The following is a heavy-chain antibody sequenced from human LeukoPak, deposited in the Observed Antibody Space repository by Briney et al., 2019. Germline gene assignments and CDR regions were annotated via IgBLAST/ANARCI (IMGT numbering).Heavy chain of an antibody. CDR3: ARDPRGMIVVVEDAFDI. V-gene: IGHV4-38-2*02. Sequence: PSETLSLTCTVSGYSISSGYYWGWIRQPPGKGLEWIGSMYHSGSTYYNPSLKSRVTISVDTSKNQFSLKLSSVTAADTAVYYCARDPRGMIVVVEDAFDIWGQGTMVTVSS. CDR2: MYHSGST. D-gene: IGHD3-22*01. J-gene: IGHJ3*02. CDR1: GYSISSGYY.